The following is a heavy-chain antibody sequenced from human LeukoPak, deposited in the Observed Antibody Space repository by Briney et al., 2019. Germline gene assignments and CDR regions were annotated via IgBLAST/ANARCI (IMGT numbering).Heavy chain of an antibody. J-gene: IGHJ4*02. Sequence: QPSETLSLTCAVFGASFSGYYCSWIRQPPGKGLEWGGEINHSGSTNYNPSLKSRVTISVDTSKNQFSLKLSSVTAADTAVYYCATPWGSYRYFDYWGQGTLVTVSS. CDR2: INHSGST. CDR1: GASFSGYY. CDR3: ATPWGSYRYFDY. D-gene: IGHD3-16*02. V-gene: IGHV4-34*01.